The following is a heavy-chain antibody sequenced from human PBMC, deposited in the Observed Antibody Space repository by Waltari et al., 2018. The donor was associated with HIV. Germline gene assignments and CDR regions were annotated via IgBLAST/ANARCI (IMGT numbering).Heavy chain of an antibody. CDR2: TSYSEGT. CDR3: ARRRAQGDFDY. Sequence: QVQLPESGPGLVKPSETLSLICAVFGYSLSRGYNWGWIRQPPGEGLEWIGSTSYSEGTYYNPSLRSRVTISLDTSKNQFSLNLNSVTAADTAVYFCARRRAQGDFDYWGQGTLVTVSS. CDR1: GYSLSRGYN. V-gene: IGHV4-38-2*01. D-gene: IGHD1-26*01. J-gene: IGHJ4*02.